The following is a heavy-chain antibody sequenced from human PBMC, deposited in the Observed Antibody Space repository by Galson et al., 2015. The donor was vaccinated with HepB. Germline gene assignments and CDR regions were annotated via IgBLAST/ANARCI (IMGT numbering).Heavy chain of an antibody. J-gene: IGHJ3*02. V-gene: IGHV1-69*13. D-gene: IGHD6-19*01. CDR3: ARDGRIEVANEEARDAFDI. CDR1: GGTFSRYG. CDR2: IIPMFGTS. Sequence: SVKVSCKASGGTFSRYGISWLRQAPGQGLEWMGGIIPMFGTSNYAQKFQGRVTIIADESTSTAYMELSSLRSEDTAVYYCARDGRIEVANEEARDAFDIWGQGTMVIVSS.